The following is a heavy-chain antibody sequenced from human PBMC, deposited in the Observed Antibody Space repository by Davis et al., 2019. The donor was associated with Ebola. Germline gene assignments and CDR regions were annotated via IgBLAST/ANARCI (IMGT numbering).Heavy chain of an antibody. V-gene: IGHV3-23*01. J-gene: IGHJ6*02. CDR3: AKDQGPHELLWFGEGYYYYGMDV. CDR1: GFTFSSYA. CDR2: ISGSGGST. Sequence: GESLKISCAASGFTFSSYAMSWVRQAPGKGLEWVSAISGSGGSTYYADSVKGRFTISRDNSKNTLYLQMNSLRAEDTAVYYCAKDQGPHELLWFGEGYYYYGMDVWSQGTTVTVSS. D-gene: IGHD3-10*01.